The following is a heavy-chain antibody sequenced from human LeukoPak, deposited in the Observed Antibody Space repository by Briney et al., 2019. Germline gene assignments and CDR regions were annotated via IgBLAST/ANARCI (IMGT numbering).Heavy chain of an antibody. D-gene: IGHD4-17*01. J-gene: IGHJ4*02. CDR3: TRGQYGDYVSTY. Sequence: GGTLRLSCAASGFTFSSYGMSWFRQAPGKGLEWVGFIRSKAYGGTAEYAASVKGRFTISRDDSKSIAYLQMNSLKTEDTAAYYCTRGQYGDYVSTYWGQGTLVTVSS. V-gene: IGHV3-49*03. CDR2: IRSKAYGGTA. CDR1: GFTFSSYG.